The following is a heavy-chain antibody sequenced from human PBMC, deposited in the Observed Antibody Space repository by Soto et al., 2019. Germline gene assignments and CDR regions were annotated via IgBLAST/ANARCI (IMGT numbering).Heavy chain of an antibody. D-gene: IGHD6-19*01. CDR1: GGSISSYY. CDR2: IYYSGST. J-gene: IGHJ4*02. CDR3: ARGTGSGWYGYYFDY. Sequence: QVQLQESGPGLVKPSETLSLTCTVSGGSISSYYWSWIRQPPGKGLGGVGYIYYSGSTNYNPSLKSRVTISVDTSKNQFSLKLSSVTAADTAVYYCARGTGSGWYGYYFDYWGQGTLVTVSS. V-gene: IGHV4-59*01.